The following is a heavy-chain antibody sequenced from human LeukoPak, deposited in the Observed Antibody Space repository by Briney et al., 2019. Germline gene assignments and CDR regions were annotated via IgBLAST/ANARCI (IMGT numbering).Heavy chain of an antibody. CDR1: GVSISSSY. J-gene: IGHJ4*02. V-gene: IGHV4-59*01. Sequence: KPSETLSLTCTVCGVSISSSYWSWIRQPPGKGLEWIGFIRYSGSTTYNPSLKSRVTMSVDTPKNQFSLKLSSVTGDDPAVYYCARAPPFPLVREQPDYWGQGNLVTVSS. CDR3: ARAPPFPLVREQPDY. D-gene: IGHD1-26*01. CDR2: IRYSGST.